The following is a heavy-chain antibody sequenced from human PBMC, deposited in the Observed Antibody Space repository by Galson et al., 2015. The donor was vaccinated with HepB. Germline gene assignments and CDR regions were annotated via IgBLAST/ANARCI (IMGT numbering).Heavy chain of an antibody. CDR2: INPNSGGT. CDR1: GYTFSSYS. J-gene: IGHJ4*02. V-gene: IGHV1-2*02. D-gene: IGHD3-3*01. CDR3: AREPFFWSGYSFGY. Sequence: SVKVSCKASGYTFSSYSITWVRQAPGQGLEWMGWINPNSGGTNYAQKFQGRVTMTRDTSISTAYMELSRLRSDDTAVYYCAREPFFWSGYSFGYWGQGTLVTVSS.